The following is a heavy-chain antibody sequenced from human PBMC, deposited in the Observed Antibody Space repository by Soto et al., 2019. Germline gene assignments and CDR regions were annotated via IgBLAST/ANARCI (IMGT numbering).Heavy chain of an antibody. Sequence: ASVKVSCKASGYTFTSYDINWVRQATGQGLEWMGWMNPNSGNTGYAQKFQGRVTMTRNTSISTAYMELSSLRSEDTAVYYCARGVRPILYYYYYMDVWGKGTTVTVSS. D-gene: IGHD3-9*01. CDR1: GYTFTSYD. J-gene: IGHJ6*03. CDR3: ARGVRPILYYYYYMDV. CDR2: MNPNSGNT. V-gene: IGHV1-8*01.